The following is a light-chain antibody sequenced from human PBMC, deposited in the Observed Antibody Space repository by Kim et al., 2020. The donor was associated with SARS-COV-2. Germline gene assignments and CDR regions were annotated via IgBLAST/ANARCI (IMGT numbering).Light chain of an antibody. Sequence: DIQMTQSPSTLSASVGDRVTITCRASPSIDTWLAWYQQKPGKAPKLLIYDASSLESGVPSRFSGRGSAAEFTLTITSLQPDDFATYFCKQYKTYPWTFGQGTKVEI. CDR2: DAS. CDR3: KQYKTYPWT. J-gene: IGKJ1*01. V-gene: IGKV1-5*01. CDR1: PSIDTW.